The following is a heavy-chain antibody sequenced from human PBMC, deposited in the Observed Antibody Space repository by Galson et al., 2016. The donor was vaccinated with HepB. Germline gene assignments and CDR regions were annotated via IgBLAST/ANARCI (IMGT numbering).Heavy chain of an antibody. CDR3: AKDYTDPPDELVWFGEPHLDC. V-gene: IGHV3-30*18. D-gene: IGHD3-10*01. CDR2: ISYEGSNK. CDR1: GFTFSSYG. Sequence: SLRLSCAASGFTFSSYGMHWVRQAPGKGLEWVSVISYEGSNKYYADSVTGRFTISRDTSKNTLYLQMNSPGSEDTAVYHCAKDYTDPPDELVWFGEPHLDCWGQGTLVTVSS. J-gene: IGHJ4*02.